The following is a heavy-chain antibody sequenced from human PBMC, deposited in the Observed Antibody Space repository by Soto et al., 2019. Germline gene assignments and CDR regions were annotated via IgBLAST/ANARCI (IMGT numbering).Heavy chain of an antibody. D-gene: IGHD1-1*01. CDR2: IYPGDSDT. Sequence: GESLKISCKGSGYSFTIYWIGWVRQMPGKGLEWMGIIYPGDSDTRYSPSFQGQVTISADKSISTAYLQWSSLKASDTAMYYCARQXPLNPNNSDYYYYGMDVWGQGTTVTVSS. V-gene: IGHV5-51*01. J-gene: IGHJ6*02. CDR3: ARQXPLNPNNSDYYYYGMDV. CDR1: GYSFTIYW.